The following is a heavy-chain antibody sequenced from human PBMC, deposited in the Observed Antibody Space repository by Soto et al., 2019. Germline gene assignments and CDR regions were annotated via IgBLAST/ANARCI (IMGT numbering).Heavy chain of an antibody. Sequence: QLHLVQSGAVVKKPGASVTVSCSASGYPVTAYYMHWVRQAPGRGLEWMGGINPATGAAKYTQTIQSRVTMTGATSTTTVFMELSGLTSEDTGGFDCARGGGVGGAGSAAFDMWGQGTLVTVSS. CDR3: ARGGGVGGAGSAAFDM. D-gene: IGHD3-16*01. CDR2: INPATGAA. J-gene: IGHJ3*02. V-gene: IGHV1-2*02. CDR1: GYPVTAYY.